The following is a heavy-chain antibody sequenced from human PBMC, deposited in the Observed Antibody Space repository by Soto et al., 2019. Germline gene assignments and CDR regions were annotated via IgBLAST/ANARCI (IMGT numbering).Heavy chain of an antibody. CDR2: IYYSGKST. V-gene: IGHV4-30-4*01. Sequence: SETLSLTCTVSGGSISSGDYYWSWIRQPPGKGLEWIGYIYYSGKSTYYNPSLKSRVTMSVDTSTNQFSLKLNSVTAADTAVYYCTRHEGGAAADRPLDYWGQGTLVTVSS. CDR1: GGSISSGDYY. D-gene: IGHD6-13*01. CDR3: TRHEGGAAADRPLDY. J-gene: IGHJ4*02.